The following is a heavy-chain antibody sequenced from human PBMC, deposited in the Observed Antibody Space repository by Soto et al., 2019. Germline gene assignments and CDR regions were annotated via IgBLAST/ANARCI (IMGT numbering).Heavy chain of an antibody. D-gene: IGHD2-15*01. CDR3: ARDKGYCSGASCPDFDY. V-gene: IGHV1-69*04. J-gene: IGHJ4*02. CDR1: GGTLSSYT. CDR2: IIPNLGIT. Sequence: ASVKVSCKASGGTLSSYTFSWVRQAPGQGLEWMGRIIPNLGITNYAQKFQGRITIIVDKSTSTAYMELSSLRSEDTAVYYCARDKGYCSGASCPDFDYWGQRTLVTVSS.